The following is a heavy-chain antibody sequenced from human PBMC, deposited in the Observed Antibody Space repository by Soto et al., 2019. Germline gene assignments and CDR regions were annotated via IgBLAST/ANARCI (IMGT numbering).Heavy chain of an antibody. CDR1: GFTFSVYS. J-gene: IGHJ4*02. CDR2: ITSDTKTI. Sequence: EVQLVESGGDLVQRGGSLRLSCVASGFTFSVYSMNCVRQAPGKGLAWFSYITSDTKTIKYTDSLKGRFTISRDTDKNSVYLQMYSVRAEDTAVYYCARSVEGPFDYWGQGTVVTVSS. CDR3: ARSVEGPFDY. V-gene: IGHV3-48*01. D-gene: IGHD1-1*01.